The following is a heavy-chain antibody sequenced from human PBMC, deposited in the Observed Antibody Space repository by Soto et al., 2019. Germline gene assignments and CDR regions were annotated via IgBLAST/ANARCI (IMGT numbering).Heavy chain of an antibody. J-gene: IGHJ5*02. Sequence: PGGSLRLSCAASGFTFSSYAMSWVRQAPGKGLEWVSAISGSGGSTYYADSVKGRFTISRDNSKNTLYLQMNSLRAEDTAVYYCAKDLSIAAAGTGWFDPWGQGNLVTVSS. CDR3: AKDLSIAAAGTGWFDP. CDR1: GFTFSSYA. CDR2: ISGSGGST. V-gene: IGHV3-23*01. D-gene: IGHD6-13*01.